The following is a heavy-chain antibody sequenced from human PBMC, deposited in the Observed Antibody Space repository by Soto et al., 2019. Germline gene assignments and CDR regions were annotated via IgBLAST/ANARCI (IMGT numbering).Heavy chain of an antibody. CDR2: ISYSGST. J-gene: IGHJ2*01. Sequence: QVQLQESGPGLVKPSETLSLNCTVSGGSISSNYWSWIRQPPGKGLEWIGYISYSGSTSYNPSPKSRVTISVDTSKNQFSLKLRSVTAADTAVYYCAREMAWYFDLWGRGTLVTVSS. D-gene: IGHD2-8*01. V-gene: IGHV4-59*01. CDR1: GGSISSNY. CDR3: AREMAWYFDL.